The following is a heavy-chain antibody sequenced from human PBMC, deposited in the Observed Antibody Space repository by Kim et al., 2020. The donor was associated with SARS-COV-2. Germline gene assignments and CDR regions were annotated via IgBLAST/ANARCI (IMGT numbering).Heavy chain of an antibody. D-gene: IGHD6-6*01. CDR2: IRTNTYGGTR. J-gene: IGHJ6*03. CDR1: GFTFSDYY. V-gene: IGHV3-49*04. CDR3: ARSRREYEYMDV. Sequence: GGSLRLSCTASGFTFSDYYMTWVRLAHGKGLEWVGLIRTNTYGGTREYAPSVKDRFSVSRADSNSVPYMHLHSLRSEDTAEYYCARSRREYEYMDVWGKG.